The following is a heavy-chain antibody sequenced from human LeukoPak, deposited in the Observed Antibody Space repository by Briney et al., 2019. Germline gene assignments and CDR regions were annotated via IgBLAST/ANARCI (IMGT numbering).Heavy chain of an antibody. J-gene: IGHJ4*02. CDR3: ARASVYSASSLDY. V-gene: IGHV4-59*12. CDR1: GGSISSYY. CDR2: IYYSGST. Sequence: SETLSLACTVSGGSISSYYWSWIRQPPGEGLEGIGYIYYSGSTNYNPSLTSRVTISVDTSKNQFSLKLSSVTPADTAVYYCARASVYSASSLDYWGQGTLVTVSS. D-gene: IGHD1-26*01.